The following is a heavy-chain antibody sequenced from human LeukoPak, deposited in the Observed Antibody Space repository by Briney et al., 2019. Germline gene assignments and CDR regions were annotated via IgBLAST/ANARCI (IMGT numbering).Heavy chain of an antibody. CDR1: GYSISSGYY. CDR3: ARVKPGGDYYYHGMDV. CDR2: IYYSGST. J-gene: IGHJ6*02. V-gene: IGHV4-38-2*02. Sequence: SETLSLTCTVSGYSISSGYYWGWIRQPPGKGLEWIGYIYYSGSTYYNPSLESRVTISVDRSKNQFSLKLNSVTAADTAVYYCARVKPGGDYYYHGMDVWGQGTTVTVSS. D-gene: IGHD1-14*01.